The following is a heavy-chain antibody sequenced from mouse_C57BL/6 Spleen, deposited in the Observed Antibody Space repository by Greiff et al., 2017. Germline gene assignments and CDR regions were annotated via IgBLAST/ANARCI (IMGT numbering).Heavy chain of an antibody. CDR2: INPNNGGT. CDR1: GYTFTDYY. CDR3: ARVGYYGSIYGYAMDY. V-gene: IGHV1-26*01. Sequence: EVQLQQSGPELVKPGASVKISCKASGYTFTDYYMNWVKQSHGKSLEWIGDINPNNGGTSYNQKFKGKATLTVDKSSSASYMDLRSLTSEDSAFYYFARVGYYGSIYGYAMDYWGQGTSVTVSS. J-gene: IGHJ4*01. D-gene: IGHD1-1*01.